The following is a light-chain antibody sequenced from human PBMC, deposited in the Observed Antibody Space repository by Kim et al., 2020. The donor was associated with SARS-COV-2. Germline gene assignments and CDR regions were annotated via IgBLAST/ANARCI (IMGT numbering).Light chain of an antibody. CDR1: QAIRND. Sequence: SASVGDRVTITGRASQAIRNDLGWYQQNPGRAPKRLIYGASSLQSGVPSRFSGSGSGTEFTLTISSLQPEDFATYFCLQHTYPITFGQGTRLEIK. CDR2: GAS. CDR3: LQHTYPIT. J-gene: IGKJ5*01. V-gene: IGKV1-17*01.